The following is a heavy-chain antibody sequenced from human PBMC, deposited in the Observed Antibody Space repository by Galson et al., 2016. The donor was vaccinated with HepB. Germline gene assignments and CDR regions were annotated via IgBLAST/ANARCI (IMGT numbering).Heavy chain of an antibody. J-gene: IGHJ4*02. CDR3: ARATGAIFGLIIDDY. CDR2: INYFGST. D-gene: IGHD3-3*01. Sequence: SETLSLTCIVSGDSLSSSDYYWSWFRQPPGRGLEWVGSINYFGSTYSNPSLKSRVIISVDTSKKQFSLELNSVTAADTATYFCARATGAIFGLIIDDYWAQGTLVTVSS. V-gene: IGHV4-39*02. CDR1: GDSLSSSDYY.